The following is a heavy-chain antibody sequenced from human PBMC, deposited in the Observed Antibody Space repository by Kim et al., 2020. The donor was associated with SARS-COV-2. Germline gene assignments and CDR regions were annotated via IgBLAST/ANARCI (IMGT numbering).Heavy chain of an antibody. CDR3: ARSAIGVAFDI. J-gene: IGHJ3*02. D-gene: IGHD2-8*01. V-gene: IGHV3-7*03. Sequence: DKNYVDSVKGRFTISRDNAKKSLYLQMNSLRAEDTAVYYCARSAIGVAFDIWGQGTMVSISS. CDR2: DK.